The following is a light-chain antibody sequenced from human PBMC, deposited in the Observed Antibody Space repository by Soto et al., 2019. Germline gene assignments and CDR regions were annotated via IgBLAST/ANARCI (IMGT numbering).Light chain of an antibody. CDR2: EVS. J-gene: IGLJ2*01. V-gene: IGLV2-14*01. Sequence: QSLLSQPASVSGSPGQSITISCTGTSSDVGGYNYVSWYQQHPGKAPKLMIYEVSNRPSGVSNRFSGSKSGNTASLTISGLQAEDEADYYCRSYTSSXTLVVGGGTK. CDR1: SSDVGGYNY. CDR3: RSYTSSXTLV.